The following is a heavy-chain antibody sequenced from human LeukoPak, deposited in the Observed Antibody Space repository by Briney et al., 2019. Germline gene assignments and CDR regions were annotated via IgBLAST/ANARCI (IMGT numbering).Heavy chain of an antibody. CDR1: GFTFRSHA. CDR2: ISGDGVND. CDR3: ARVAASTFYHFNYMDL. J-gene: IGHJ6*04. D-gene: IGHD3-3*02. Sequence: QPGRSLRLSCAASGFTFRSHAMVWVRQAPGKGLQWVALISGDGVNDYYEDSVKGRFTISRDTSKNTLSLQMKSLRAEDTAVYFCARVAASTFYHFNYMDLWGKGTTVTVSS. V-gene: IGHV3-30*04.